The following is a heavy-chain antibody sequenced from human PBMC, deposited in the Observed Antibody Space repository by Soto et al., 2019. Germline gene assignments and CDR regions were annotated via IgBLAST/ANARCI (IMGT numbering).Heavy chain of an antibody. Sequence: EVQLVESGGGLVKPGGSLRLSCAASGFTFSTYSMNWVRQAPGKGLEWVSSISSSSSYIYYADSVKGRFTISRDNAKNSLYLQMNSLTAEDTAVYYCASARTYFEPFHIWGQGTMVTVSS. D-gene: IGHD1-26*01. V-gene: IGHV3-21*01. CDR2: ISSSSSYI. J-gene: IGHJ3*02. CDR3: ASARTYFEPFHI. CDR1: GFTFSTYS.